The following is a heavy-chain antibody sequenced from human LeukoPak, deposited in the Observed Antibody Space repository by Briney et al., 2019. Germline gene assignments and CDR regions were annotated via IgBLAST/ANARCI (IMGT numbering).Heavy chain of an antibody. CDR2: MNPNSGNT. CDR1: GYTFTSYD. Sequence: ASVKVSCKASGYTFTSYDINWVRQAPGQGLEWMGWMNPNSGNTVYAQKFQGRVTMTRNTSISTAYMELSSLRSEDTAVYYCARGGGGRYYFDYWGQGTLVTGSS. D-gene: IGHD1-26*01. V-gene: IGHV1-8*01. J-gene: IGHJ4*02. CDR3: ARGGGGRYYFDY.